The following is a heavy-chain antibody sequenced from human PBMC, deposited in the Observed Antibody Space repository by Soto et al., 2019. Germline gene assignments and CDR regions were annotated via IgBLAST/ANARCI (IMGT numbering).Heavy chain of an antibody. V-gene: IGHV3-30-3*01. CDR1: GFTFSSYA. D-gene: IGHD3-10*01. CDR3: AREGYYGSGSYYLDY. J-gene: IGHJ4*02. CDR2: ISYDGSNK. Sequence: QVQLVESGGGVVQPGRSLRLSCAASGFTFSSYAMHWVRQAPGKGLEWVAVISYDGSNKYYADSVKGRFTISRDNSKNTLYLQMNSLRAEDTAVYYCAREGYYGSGSYYLDYWGQGTLVTVSS.